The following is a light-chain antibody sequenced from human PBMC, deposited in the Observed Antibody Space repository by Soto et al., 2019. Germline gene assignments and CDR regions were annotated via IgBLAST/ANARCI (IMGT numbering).Light chain of an antibody. CDR3: QQSDNLSSIT. J-gene: IGKJ5*01. CDR1: QGISNY. Sequence: DIQMTQSPSSLSASVGDRVTITCRASQGISNYLAWYQQKPGKVPKLLIYAASTLQSGVPSRFSGSGSGTDFTLTISSLQPEDVAAYYCQQSDNLSSITFGQGTRLEIK. V-gene: IGKV1-27*01. CDR2: AAS.